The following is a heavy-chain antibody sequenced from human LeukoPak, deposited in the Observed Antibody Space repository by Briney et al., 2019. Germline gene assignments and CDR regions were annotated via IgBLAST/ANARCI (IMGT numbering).Heavy chain of an antibody. V-gene: IGHV1-8*01. J-gene: IGHJ4*02. CDR3: ARGHRRIAAAGTEGDY. CDR2: MNPNSGNT. D-gene: IGHD6-13*01. Sequence: ASVKVSCKASGYTFTSYDINWVRQATGLGLEWMGWMNPNSGNTGYAQKFQGRVTMTRNTSISTAYMELSSLRSEDTAVYYCARGHRRIAAAGTEGDYWGQGTLVTVSS. CDR1: GYTFTSYD.